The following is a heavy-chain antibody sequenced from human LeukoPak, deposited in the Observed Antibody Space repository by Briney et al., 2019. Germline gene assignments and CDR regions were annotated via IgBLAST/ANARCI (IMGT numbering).Heavy chain of an antibody. J-gene: IGHJ5*01. CDR3: ARDNDTDYTSSPGWFDS. Sequence: GGSLRLSCAVSGITLSNYGMSWVRQAPGKGLEWVAGLSGGGGGATYADSVKGRFTVTRDNSKNTLFLQMNSLRVEDTAVYYCARDNDTDYTSSPGWFDSWGQGTLVTVSS. D-gene: IGHD2-2*02. CDR2: LSGGGGGA. V-gene: IGHV3-23*01. CDR1: GITLSNYG.